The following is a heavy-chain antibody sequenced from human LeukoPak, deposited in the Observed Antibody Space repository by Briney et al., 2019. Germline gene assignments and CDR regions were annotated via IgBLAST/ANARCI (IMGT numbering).Heavy chain of an antibody. CDR3: AKEGPLWFGELVYWFDP. J-gene: IGHJ5*02. D-gene: IGHD3-10*01. V-gene: IGHV3-30*18. CDR2: ISYDGSNK. Sequence: GGSLRLSCAASGFTFSSYGMHWVRQAPGKGLEWVAVISYDGSNKYYADSVKGRFTISRDNSKNTLYLQMNSLRAEDTAVYYCAKEGPLWFGELVYWFDPWGQGTLVTVSS. CDR1: GFTFSSYG.